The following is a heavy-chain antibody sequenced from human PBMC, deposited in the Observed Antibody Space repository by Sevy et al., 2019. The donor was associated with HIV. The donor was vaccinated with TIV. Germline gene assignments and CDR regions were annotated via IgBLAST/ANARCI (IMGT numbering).Heavy chain of an antibody. V-gene: IGHV3-15*01. CDR1: GFTFSNAW. D-gene: IGHD3-16*02. J-gene: IGHJ3*02. Sequence: GGSLRLSCAASGFTFSNAWMSWVRQAPGKGLEWVGRIKSKTDGGTTDYTEPVKGRLPISRDDSKNTLYLQMNSLKTEDTAVYYCTTSLFTCAFDIWGQGTMVTVSS. CDR2: IKSKTDGGTT. CDR3: TTSLFTCAFDI.